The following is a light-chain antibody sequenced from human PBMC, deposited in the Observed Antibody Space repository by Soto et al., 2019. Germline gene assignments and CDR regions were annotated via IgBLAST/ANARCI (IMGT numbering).Light chain of an antibody. Sequence: EIVLTQSPGTLSLSPGERATLSCRASQSVSSSYLAWYQQKPGQAPRPLIYGASSRAIGIPDRFSGSGSGTDLTRTISRLEPEDFAVYYCQQYGSSPWTFGQGTKVEIQ. J-gene: IGKJ1*01. CDR2: GAS. CDR3: QQYGSSPWT. V-gene: IGKV3-20*01. CDR1: QSVSSSY.